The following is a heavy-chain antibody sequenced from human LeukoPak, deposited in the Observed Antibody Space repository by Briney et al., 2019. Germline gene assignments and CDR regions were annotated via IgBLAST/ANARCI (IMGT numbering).Heavy chain of an antibody. V-gene: IGHV3-23*01. CDR2: TSESGGST. D-gene: IGHD3-9*01. CDR1: GFTFSSYA. J-gene: IGHJ3*02. CDR3: XKGRWGLTINNFDI. Sequence: GGSLRLSCEASGFTFSSYAMGWVRQAPGKGLEWVSVTSESGGSTHYADSVKGRFTIYRDNSKNTLYLQMNSLGGEDTAVYYCXKGRWGLTINNFDIWGQGRMVTVSS.